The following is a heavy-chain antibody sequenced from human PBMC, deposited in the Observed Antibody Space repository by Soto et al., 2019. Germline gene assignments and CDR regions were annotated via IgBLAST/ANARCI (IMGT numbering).Heavy chain of an antibody. D-gene: IGHD1-26*01. V-gene: IGHV3-30*18. Sequence: GGSLRLSCAASGFTFGAYVMHWVRQAPGKGLEWVAIISYDGSNTYYADSVKGRFTISRDNSKSTLYLQMNSLRAEDTSVYYCAKEGGLSGSYYISSSYYFDYWGQGTLVTVSS. CDR3: AKEGGLSGSYYISSSYYFDY. CDR1: GFTFGAYV. CDR2: ISYDGSNT. J-gene: IGHJ4*02.